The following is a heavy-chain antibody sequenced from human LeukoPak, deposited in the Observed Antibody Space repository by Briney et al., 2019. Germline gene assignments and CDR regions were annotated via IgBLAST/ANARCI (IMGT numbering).Heavy chain of an antibody. V-gene: IGHV3-30*02. D-gene: IGHD5-12*01. Sequence: GGSLRLSCAASGFTFSSYGMHWVRQAPGKGLEWVAFIRYDGNNKYFADSVKGRFTIYRDNSKNTVYLQMNSLRVNDTAVYFCARDQWLRSRTPDYWGQGTLVTVSS. CDR1: GFTFSSYG. CDR3: ARDQWLRSRTPDY. J-gene: IGHJ4*02. CDR2: IRYDGNNK.